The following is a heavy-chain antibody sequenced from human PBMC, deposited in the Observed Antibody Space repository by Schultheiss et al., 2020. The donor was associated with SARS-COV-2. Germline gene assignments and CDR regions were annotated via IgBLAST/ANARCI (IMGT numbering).Heavy chain of an antibody. V-gene: IGHV3-30*03. Sequence: GGSLRLSCAASGFTFSSYAMSWVRQAPGKGLEWVAVISYDGSNKYYADSVKGRFTISRDNSKNTLYLQMNSLRADDTAVYYCAREGYTSGRCGNFDKWGQGTLVTVSS. CDR3: AREGYTSGRCGNFDK. CDR1: GFTFSSYA. D-gene: IGHD2-15*01. J-gene: IGHJ4*02. CDR2: ISYDGSNK.